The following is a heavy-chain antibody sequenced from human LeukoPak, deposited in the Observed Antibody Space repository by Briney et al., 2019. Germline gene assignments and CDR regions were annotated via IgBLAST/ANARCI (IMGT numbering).Heavy chain of an antibody. CDR1: GFTFSSYA. D-gene: IGHD6-13*01. CDR2: ISGSGGST. J-gene: IGHJ4*02. V-gene: IGHV3-23*01. CDR3: AKTRPLDSSSWSHGDY. Sequence: PGGSLRLSCAASGFTFSSYAMSWVRQAPGKGLEWVSAISGSGGSTYYADSVKGRFTISRDNSKNTLYLQTNSLRAEDTAVYYCAKTRPLDSSSWSHGDYWGQGTLVTVSS.